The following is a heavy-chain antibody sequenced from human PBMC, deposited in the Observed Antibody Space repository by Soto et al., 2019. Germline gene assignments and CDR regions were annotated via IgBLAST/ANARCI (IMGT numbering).Heavy chain of an antibody. CDR1: GGTFISHA. D-gene: IGHD3-10*01. Sequence: QVQLVQSGAEVKKPGSSVRVSCKVSGGTFISHAINWLRQAPGQGLEWMGVIIPVTETPNNAEKFQGRVTITADKSTTPVYMELSSLTFDDTAVYFCARGNKGPGHYGPGSQGWYGPWGQGTLVTVSS. CDR2: IIPVTETP. V-gene: IGHV1-69*06. CDR3: ARGNKGPGHYGPGSQGWYGP. J-gene: IGHJ5*02.